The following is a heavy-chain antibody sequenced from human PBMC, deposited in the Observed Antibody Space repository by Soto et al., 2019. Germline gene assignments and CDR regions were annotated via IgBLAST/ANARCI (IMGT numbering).Heavy chain of an antibody. CDR2: IVVGSGNT. V-gene: IGHV1-58*01. CDR1: GFTFTSSA. CDR3: ATYCSGGSCYSGYYYGMDV. Sequence: SVKVSCKASGFTFTSSAVQWVRQARGQRLEWIGWIVVGSGNTNYAQKFQERVTITRDMSTSTAYMELSSLRSEDTAVYYCATYCSGGSCYSGYYYGMDVWGQGTTVTVS. J-gene: IGHJ6*02. D-gene: IGHD2-15*01.